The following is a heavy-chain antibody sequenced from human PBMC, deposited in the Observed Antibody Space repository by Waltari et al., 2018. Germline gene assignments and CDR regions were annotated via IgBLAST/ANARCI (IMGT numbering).Heavy chain of an antibody. Sequence: QVQLQESGPGLVKPSETLSLTCTVSGGSISSYYWSWIRQPPGTGLEWIGYIYYSGSTNNNPTLKGRVTIAVDTSKNQFSLKLSAVTAADTAVYYGAREKRYYDMLTGYYPTYYYYYGMDVWGQGTTVTVSS. D-gene: IGHD3-9*01. J-gene: IGHJ6*02. V-gene: IGHV4-59*01. CDR3: AREKRYYDMLTGYYPTYYYYYGMDV. CDR1: GGSISSYY. CDR2: IYYSGST.